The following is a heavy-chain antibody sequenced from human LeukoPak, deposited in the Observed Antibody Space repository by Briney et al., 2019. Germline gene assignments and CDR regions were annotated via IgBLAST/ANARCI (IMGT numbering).Heavy chain of an antibody. CDR2: MYNSGST. CDR3: ARGIESYGDYGY. V-gene: IGHV4-59*01. CDR1: GGSISGSY. J-gene: IGHJ4*02. D-gene: IGHD4-17*01. Sequence: SETLSLTCTVSGGSISGSYWSWIRQPPGKGLEWIAYMYNSGSTNYNPSLKSRVTISIDTSKNQFSLKLSSLTAADTAIYYCARGIESYGDYGYWGQGILVTFSS.